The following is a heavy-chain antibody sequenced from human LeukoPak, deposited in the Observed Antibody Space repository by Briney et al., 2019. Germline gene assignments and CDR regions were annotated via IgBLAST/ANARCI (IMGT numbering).Heavy chain of an antibody. CDR3: AKVVYSSSPGDY. CDR1: GFTFSSYA. V-gene: IGHV3-23*01. CDR2: ISGSGGGA. J-gene: IGHJ4*02. Sequence: EGSLRLSCAASGFTFSSYAMSWVRQAPGKGLEWVSAISGSGGGAYYADSVKGRFTISRDNSKNTLYLQMNSLRAEDTAVYYCAKVVYSSSPGDYWGQGTLVTVSS. D-gene: IGHD6-6*01.